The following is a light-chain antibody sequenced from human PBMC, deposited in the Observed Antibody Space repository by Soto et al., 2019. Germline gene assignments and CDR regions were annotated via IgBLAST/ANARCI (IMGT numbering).Light chain of an antibody. Sequence: DIQTTQSPSSLTATVGCRCNITYPASQSISSYLDWYQEKPGKAPKFLIYGASSLQSGVPSRFSGSGSGTDFTLTISSLQPEDFATYYCQQSYSIAITFGQGTRLEIK. CDR1: QSISSY. J-gene: IGKJ5*01. CDR3: QQSYSIAIT. CDR2: GAS. V-gene: IGKV1-39*01.